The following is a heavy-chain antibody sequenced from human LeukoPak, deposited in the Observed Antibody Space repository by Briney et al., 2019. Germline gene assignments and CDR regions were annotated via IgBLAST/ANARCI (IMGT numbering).Heavy chain of an antibody. Sequence: PGGSLRLSCAASGFTFSSYWMHWVRQAPGKGLVWVSRINSDGSSTSYADSVKGRFTISRDNAKNSLYLQMDSLRAEDMAVYYCARGGWYDQDYFDYWGQGTLVTVSS. CDR3: ARGGWYDQDYFDY. J-gene: IGHJ4*02. V-gene: IGHV3-74*01. CDR2: INSDGSST. D-gene: IGHD6-19*01. CDR1: GFTFSSYW.